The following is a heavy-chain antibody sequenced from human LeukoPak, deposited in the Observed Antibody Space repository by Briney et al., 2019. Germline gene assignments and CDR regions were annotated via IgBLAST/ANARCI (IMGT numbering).Heavy chain of an antibody. J-gene: IGHJ5*02. V-gene: IGHV4-61*02. D-gene: IGHD3-22*01. CDR3: ASSLYDSSGYYYS. CDR1: GGSISSGSYY. CDR2: IYTSGST. Sequence: SETLSLTCTVSGGSISSGSYYWSWIRQPAGKGLEWIGRIYTSGSTNYNPSPKSRVTISVDTSKNQFSLKLSSVTAADTAVYYCASSLYDSSGYYYSWGQGTLVTVSS.